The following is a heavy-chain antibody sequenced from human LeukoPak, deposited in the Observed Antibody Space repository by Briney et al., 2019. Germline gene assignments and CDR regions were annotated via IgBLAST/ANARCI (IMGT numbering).Heavy chain of an antibody. Sequence: SETLSLTCTVSGGSISSSSYYWGWIRQPPGKGLEWIGSIYYSGSTYYNPSLKSRVTISVDTSKNQFSLKLSSVTAADTAVYYCARTLYGDYAPANWFDPWGQGTLVTVSS. CDR3: ARTLYGDYAPANWFDP. V-gene: IGHV4-39*01. CDR2: IYYSGST. CDR1: GGSISSSSYY. D-gene: IGHD4-17*01. J-gene: IGHJ5*02.